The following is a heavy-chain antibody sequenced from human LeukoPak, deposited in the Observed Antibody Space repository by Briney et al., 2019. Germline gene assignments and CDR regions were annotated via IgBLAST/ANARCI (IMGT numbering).Heavy chain of an antibody. J-gene: IGHJ4*02. Sequence: AASVKVSCKASGYTFTGYYMHWVRQAPGQGLEWMGWINPNSGGTNYAQKFQGRVTMTRDTSISTAYMELSRLRPDDTAVYYCARDSRSSWEPTIDYWGQGTLVTVSS. V-gene: IGHV1-2*02. CDR3: ARDSRSSWEPTIDY. CDR1: GYTFTGYY. D-gene: IGHD6-13*01. CDR2: INPNSGGT.